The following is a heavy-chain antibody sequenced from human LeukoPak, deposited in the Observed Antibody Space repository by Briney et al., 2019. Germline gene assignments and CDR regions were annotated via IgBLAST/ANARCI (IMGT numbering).Heavy chain of an antibody. CDR1: GFTFRSYA. J-gene: IGHJ4*02. Sequence: GGSLRLSCAASGFTFRSYAMNWVRQSPGKGLERVSAISGSGGSTYYADSVKGRFTISRDNSKNTLYLQLHSLRAEDTAIYYCAKAPVVGFGELFFENWGQGTLVTVSS. V-gene: IGHV3-23*01. CDR2: ISGSGGST. D-gene: IGHD3-10*01. CDR3: AKAPVVGFGELFFEN.